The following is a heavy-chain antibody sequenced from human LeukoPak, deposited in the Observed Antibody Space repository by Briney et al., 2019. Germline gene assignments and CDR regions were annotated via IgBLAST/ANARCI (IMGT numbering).Heavy chain of an antibody. CDR2: IYYSGST. V-gene: IGHV4-39*07. Sequence: SETLSLTCTVSGGSISSSSYYWGWIRQPPGKGLEWIGSIYYSGSTYYNPSLKSRVTISVDTSKNQFSLKLSSVTAADTAVYYCARGAGNYDSSGYPFDYWGQGTLVTVSS. CDR3: ARGAGNYDSSGYPFDY. D-gene: IGHD3-22*01. CDR1: GGSISSSSYY. J-gene: IGHJ4*02.